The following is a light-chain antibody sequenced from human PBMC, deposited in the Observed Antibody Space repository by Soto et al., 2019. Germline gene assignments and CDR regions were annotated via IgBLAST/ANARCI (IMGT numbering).Light chain of an antibody. CDR1: QRINKY. J-gene: IGKJ2*01. CDR3: QQSFSTPYP. V-gene: IGKV1-39*01. CDR2: TAS. Sequence: DIQMTQSPSSLSASLGDSVTIPCRASQRINKYLNWYQQRSGRAPRLLIHTASSLHSGVPSRFSGSGSGSDLTLTISSLQPEDFATYFCQQSFSTPYPFGQGTKVDI.